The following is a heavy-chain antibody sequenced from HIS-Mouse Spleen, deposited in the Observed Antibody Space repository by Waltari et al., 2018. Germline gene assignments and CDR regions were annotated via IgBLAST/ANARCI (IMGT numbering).Heavy chain of an antibody. D-gene: IGHD2-2*01. CDR1: GGSFSGYY. V-gene: IGHV4-34*01. CDR3: ARGYCSSTSCYYFDY. CDR2: INHSGST. J-gene: IGHJ4*02. Sequence: QVQLQQWGAGLLKPSETLSLTCAVYGGSFSGYYWSWIRQPPVKGLEWIGEINHSGSTNYNPSLKSRVTISVDTSKNQFSLKLSSVTAADTAVYYCARGYCSSTSCYYFDYWGQGTLVTVSS.